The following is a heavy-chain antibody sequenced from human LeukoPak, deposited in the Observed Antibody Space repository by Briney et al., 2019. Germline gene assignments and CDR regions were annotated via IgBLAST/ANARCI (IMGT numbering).Heavy chain of an antibody. J-gene: IGHJ4*02. CDR2: INHSGST. D-gene: IGHD6-19*01. CDR1: GGSFSGYY. CDR3: ARVSSGWFTGVDY. Sequence: SETLSLTCAVYGGSFSGYYWSWIRQPPGKGLEWVGEINHSGSTNYNPSLKSRVTISVDTSKNQFSLKLSSVTAADTAVYYCARVSSGWFTGVDYWGQGTLVTVSS. V-gene: IGHV4-34*01.